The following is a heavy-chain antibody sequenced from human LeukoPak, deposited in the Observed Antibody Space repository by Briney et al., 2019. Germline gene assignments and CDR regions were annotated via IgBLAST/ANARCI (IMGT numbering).Heavy chain of an antibody. V-gene: IGHV3-7*01. D-gene: IGHD3-10*01. CDR3: VRALWFGEAVFDF. CDR1: GFTFSGYW. CDR2: IKQDGSEQ. Sequence: GGSLRLSCAASGFTFSGYWMTWVRQAPGKGLEWVANIKQDGSEQYYVDSVKGRFTISRDNAKNSLYLQMNSLRAEDTALYYCVRALWFGEAVFDFWGQGALVTVSS. J-gene: IGHJ4*02.